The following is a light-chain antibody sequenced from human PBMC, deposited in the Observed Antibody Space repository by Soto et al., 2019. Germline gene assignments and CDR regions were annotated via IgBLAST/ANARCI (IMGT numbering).Light chain of an antibody. CDR1: SSDVGGYNY. Sequence: QSVLTQPASVSGSPGQSITISCTGTSSDVGGYNYVSWYQQHPGKAPKLMIYDVSNRPSEVSNRFSGSKSGNTASLTISGLQAEDEADYYCSSYTSSSTLVVFGTGTKVTVL. V-gene: IGLV2-14*01. CDR3: SSYTSSSTLVV. CDR2: DVS. J-gene: IGLJ1*01.